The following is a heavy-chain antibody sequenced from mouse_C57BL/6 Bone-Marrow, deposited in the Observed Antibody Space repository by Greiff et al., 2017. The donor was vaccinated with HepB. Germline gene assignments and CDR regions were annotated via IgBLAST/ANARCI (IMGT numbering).Heavy chain of an antibody. CDR3: ARHRVTEDYFDY. V-gene: IGHV5-12*01. CDR1: GFTFSDYY. Sequence: EVMLVESGGGLVQPGGSLKLSCAASGFTFSDYYMYWVRQTPETRLEWVAYISNGGGSTYYPDTVKGRFTISRDNAKNTLYLQMSRLKSEDTAMYYCARHRVTEDYFDYWGQGTTLTVSS. CDR2: ISNGGGST. D-gene: IGHD2-3*01. J-gene: IGHJ2*01.